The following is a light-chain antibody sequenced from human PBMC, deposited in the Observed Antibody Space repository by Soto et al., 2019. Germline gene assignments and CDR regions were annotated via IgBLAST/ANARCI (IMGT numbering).Light chain of an antibody. Sequence: QSALTQPASVSWSPGQSITISCTGTSSDVGGYNYGSWYQQHPGKAPKLMIYEVSTRPSGVSNRISGSKSGNTASLTISGLQAEDEADYYCSSYTSSSTLVVFGGGTKLTV. CDR1: SSDVGGYNY. CDR2: EVS. J-gene: IGLJ2*01. V-gene: IGLV2-14*01. CDR3: SSYTSSSTLVV.